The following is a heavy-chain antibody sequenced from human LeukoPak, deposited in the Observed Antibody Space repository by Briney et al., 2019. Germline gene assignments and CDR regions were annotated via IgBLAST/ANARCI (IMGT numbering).Heavy chain of an antibody. CDR3: ARDGSGSYYNFLGNYYYYYYMDV. CDR1: GDTFSSYY. Sequence: ASVKVSCKASGDTFSSYYMHWVRQAPGQGLEWMGIITPSGDSTNYAQKFQGRVTMTRDTSTSTVYMELSSLRSEDTAVYYCARDGSGSYYNFLGNYYYYYYMDVWGKGTTVTISS. D-gene: IGHD3-10*01. V-gene: IGHV1-46*01. J-gene: IGHJ6*03. CDR2: ITPSGDST.